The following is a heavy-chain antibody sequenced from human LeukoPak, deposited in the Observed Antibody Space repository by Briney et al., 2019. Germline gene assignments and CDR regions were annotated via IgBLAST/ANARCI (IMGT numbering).Heavy chain of an antibody. CDR3: ATGSGADTTYQLLQHYYYYYYMDV. CDR2: IIPIFGTA. V-gene: IGHV1-69*05. CDR1: GGTFSSYA. Sequence: GASVKVSCKASGGTFSSYAISWVRQAPGQGLEWMGGIIPIFGTANYAQKFQGRVTITTDESTSTAYMELSSLRSEDTAVYYCATGSGADTTYQLLQHYYYYYYMDVWGKGTTVTVSS. J-gene: IGHJ6*03. D-gene: IGHD2-2*01.